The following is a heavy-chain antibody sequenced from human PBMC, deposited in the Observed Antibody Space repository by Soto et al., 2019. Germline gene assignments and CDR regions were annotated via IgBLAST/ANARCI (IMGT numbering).Heavy chain of an antibody. J-gene: IGHJ4*02. Sequence: GGSLRLSCAASGFTFSSYGMHWVRQAPGKGLEWVAVISYDGSNKYYADSVKGRFTISRDNSKNTLYLQMNSLRAEDTAVYYCAKDSESLYYYGSGSYFDYWGQGTLVTVSS. CDR1: GFTFSSYG. D-gene: IGHD3-10*01. CDR3: AKDSESLYYYGSGSYFDY. CDR2: ISYDGSNK. V-gene: IGHV3-30*18.